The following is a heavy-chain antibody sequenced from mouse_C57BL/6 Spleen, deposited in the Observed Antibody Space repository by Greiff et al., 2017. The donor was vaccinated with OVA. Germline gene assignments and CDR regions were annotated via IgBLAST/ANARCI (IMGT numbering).Heavy chain of an antibody. Sequence: EVQRVESGGGLVKPGGSLKLSCAASGFTFSDYGMHWVRQAPEKGLEWVAYISSGSSTIYYADTVKGRFTISRDNAKNTLFLQMISLRSEDTAMYYCARPRYYAMDYWGQGTSVTVSS. V-gene: IGHV5-17*01. CDR3: ARPRYYAMDY. CDR1: GFTFSDYG. CDR2: ISSGSSTI. J-gene: IGHJ4*01.